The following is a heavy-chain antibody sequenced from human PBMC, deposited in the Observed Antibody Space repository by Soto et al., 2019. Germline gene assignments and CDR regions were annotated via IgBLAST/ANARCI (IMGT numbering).Heavy chain of an antibody. CDR2: IFYSGNT. D-gene: IGHD1-26*01. V-gene: IGHV4-39*01. CDR3: ARRFRELPSFFDY. CDR1: GDSISSSNYY. J-gene: IGHJ4*02. Sequence: SETLSLTCTVSGDSISSSNYYWGWIRQPPGKGLEWIGSIFYSGNTYYNPSLKSRVSISVDTSKNQFSLKLNSVTAADTAVYYCARRFRELPSFFDYWGQGTLVTVSS.